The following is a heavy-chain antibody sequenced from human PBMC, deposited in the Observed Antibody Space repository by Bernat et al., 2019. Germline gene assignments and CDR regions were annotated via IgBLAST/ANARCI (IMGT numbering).Heavy chain of an antibody. CDR3: ARGGRVQLYSLGEFDY. CDR1: GGSISSSSYY. CDR2: IYYSGST. J-gene: IGHJ4*02. D-gene: IGHD5-18*01. V-gene: IGHV4-61*05. Sequence: QLQLQESGPGLVKPSETLSLTCTVSGGSISSSSYYWGWIRQPPGKGLEWIGYIYYSGSTNYNPSLKSRVTISIDTSKNQFSLKLSSVTAADTAVYYCARGGRVQLYSLGEFDYWGQGTLVTVSS.